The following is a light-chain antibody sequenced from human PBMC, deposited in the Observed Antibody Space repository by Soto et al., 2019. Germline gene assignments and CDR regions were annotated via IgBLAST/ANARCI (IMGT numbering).Light chain of an antibody. Sequence: EIVLTQSPATLSLSPGERAALSCRASQSVSSLLSWYQQKPGQAPRLLIYAASNRATGIPARFSGSGSGTDFTLTISSLEPEDFAGYYFHQRSYWPPSFGPGTTVEIK. J-gene: IGKJ3*01. CDR2: AAS. CDR3: HQRSYWPPS. CDR1: QSVSSL. V-gene: IGKV3-11*01.